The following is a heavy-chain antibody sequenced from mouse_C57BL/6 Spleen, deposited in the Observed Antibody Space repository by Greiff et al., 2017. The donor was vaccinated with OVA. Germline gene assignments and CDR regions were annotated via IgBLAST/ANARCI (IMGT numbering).Heavy chain of an antibody. D-gene: IGHD2-4*01. CDR1: GFTFSDYG. J-gene: IGHJ4*01. CDR3: ARDDYDKTGYAMDY. Sequence: EVQLVESGGGLVKPGGSLKLSCAASGFTFSDYGMHWVRQAPETGLEWVAYISSGSSTIYYADTVKGRFTISRDNAKNTLFLQMTSLRSEDTAMYYCARDDYDKTGYAMDYWGQGTSVTVSS. CDR2: ISSGSSTI. V-gene: IGHV5-17*01.